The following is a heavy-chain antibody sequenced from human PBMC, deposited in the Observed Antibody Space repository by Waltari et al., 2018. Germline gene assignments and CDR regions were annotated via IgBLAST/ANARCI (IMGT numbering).Heavy chain of an antibody. J-gene: IGHJ3*02. V-gene: IGHV2-26*01. D-gene: IGHD5-18*01. CDR3: ARITAGGIQLWFLDSTDAFDI. CDR2: IFSNDEK. CDR1: GFSLSNARMG. Sequence: QVTLKESGPVLVKPTETLTLTCTVSGFSLSNARMGVSWIRQPPGKALEWLAHIFSNDEKSYSTSLKSRLTITKNTSKSQVVLTMTNMDPVDTATYYCARITAGGIQLWFLDSTDAFDIWGQGTMVTVSS.